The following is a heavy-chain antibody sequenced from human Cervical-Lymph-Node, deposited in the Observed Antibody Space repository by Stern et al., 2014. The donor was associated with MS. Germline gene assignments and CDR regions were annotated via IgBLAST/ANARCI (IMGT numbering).Heavy chain of an antibody. CDR2: IRHKARSYTT. CDR1: GFRFSDYF. D-gene: IGHD1-26*01. CDR3: VRDQSWSYDF. J-gene: IGHJ4*02. V-gene: IGHV3-72*01. Sequence: VQLVQSGGDLAQPGGSLRLSCAASGFRFSDYFIDLVRPAPGKRLEWVGRIRHKARSYTTDYAASVKGRFTISRDDSQMSVYLQMNSLRTEDTAVYYCVRDQSWSYDFWGRGTLVTVSS.